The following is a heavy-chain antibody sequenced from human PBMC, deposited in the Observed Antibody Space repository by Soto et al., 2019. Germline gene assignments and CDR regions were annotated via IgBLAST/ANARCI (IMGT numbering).Heavy chain of an antibody. CDR3: ARVPVHNYYDDSGYYSSSFYFDY. CDR2: IFYTGST. J-gene: IGHJ4*02. CDR1: GGSVSSGSYY. Sequence: KPSETLSLTCSVSGGSVSSGSYYWSWIRQPPGKGLEWIGYIFYTGSTNYNPSLETRVSISVDRSKNQLSLKMGFVTAADTAVYYCARVPVHNYYDDSGYYSSSFYFDYWGQGTLVTAPQ. V-gene: IGHV4-61*01. D-gene: IGHD3-22*01.